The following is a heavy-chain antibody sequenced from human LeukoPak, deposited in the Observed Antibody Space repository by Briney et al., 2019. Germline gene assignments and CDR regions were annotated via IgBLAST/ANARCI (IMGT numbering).Heavy chain of an antibody. J-gene: IGHJ6*02. V-gene: IGHV4-59*01. Sequence: SETLSLTCTVSGGSTSNYYWSWLRQPPGKGLEWIGYIYFSGTTNINPSLKSRVTISVDMSKNQFSLKLGSVTAADTAVYYCAREDPQTTVPEGLDVWGQGTTVTVSS. CDR3: AREDPQTTVPEGLDV. CDR1: GGSTSNYY. CDR2: IYFSGTT. D-gene: IGHD4-17*01.